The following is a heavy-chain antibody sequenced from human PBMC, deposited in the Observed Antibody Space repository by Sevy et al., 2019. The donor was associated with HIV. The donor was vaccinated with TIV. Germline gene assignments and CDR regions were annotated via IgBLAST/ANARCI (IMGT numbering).Heavy chain of an antibody. CDR1: GFTFSDYY. CDR3: AKDGRGSKDY. J-gene: IGHJ4*02. V-gene: IGHV3-11*06. Sequence: GGSLRLSCTASGFTFSDYYMSWIRQAPGKGLEWVSYISTSSSYTSYPDSVKGQFTISRDNSKNTLYLQMNSLRAEDTAVYYCAKDGRGSKDYWGQGTLVTVSS. CDR2: ISTSSSYT. D-gene: IGHD3-16*01.